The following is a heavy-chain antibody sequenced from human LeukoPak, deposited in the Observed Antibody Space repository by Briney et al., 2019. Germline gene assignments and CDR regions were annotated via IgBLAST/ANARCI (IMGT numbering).Heavy chain of an antibody. CDR2: ITGTGSST. D-gene: IGHD3-9*01. CDR3: AKGTTIFFEQNAFDF. CDR1: GFIFISYA. J-gene: IGHJ3*01. V-gene: IGHV3-23*01. Sequence: GGSLRLSCSASGFIFISYAMSWVRQVPGKGLEWVAAITGTGSSTYYADSVKGRFTVSRDNSKNTLFLQMNSPRAEDTALYYCAKGTTIFFEQNAFDFWGQGTMVAVSS.